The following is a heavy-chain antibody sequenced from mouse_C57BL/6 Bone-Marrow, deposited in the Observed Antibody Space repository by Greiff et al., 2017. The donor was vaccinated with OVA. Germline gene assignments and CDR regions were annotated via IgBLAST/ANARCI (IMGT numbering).Heavy chain of an antibody. CDR3: TIVTTRRYFDV. J-gene: IGHJ1*03. CDR1: GYTFTDYE. V-gene: IGHV1-15*01. Sequence: VQLQESGAELVRPGASVTLSCKASGYTFTDYEMHWVKQTPVHGLEWIGAIDPETGGTAYNQKFKGKAILTADKSSSTAYMELRSLTSEDSAVYYFTIVTTRRYFDVWGTGTTVTVSS. CDR2: IDPETGGT. D-gene: IGHD2-5*01.